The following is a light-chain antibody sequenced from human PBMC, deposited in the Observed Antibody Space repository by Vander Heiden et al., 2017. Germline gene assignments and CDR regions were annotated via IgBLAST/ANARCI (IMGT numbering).Light chain of an antibody. V-gene: IGKV1-39*01. J-gene: IGKJ1*01. CDR1: QTIRGY. Sequence: DIQLTQSPSSLSASVGDRVTITCRASQTIRGYLHWYQQRPGKAPNLLIYAASTLQSGVPSRFRGTGSGTDFTLTITRLQPDDFATYFCQQCYSLPRTFGQRTKVEI. CDR3: QQCYSLPRT. CDR2: AAS.